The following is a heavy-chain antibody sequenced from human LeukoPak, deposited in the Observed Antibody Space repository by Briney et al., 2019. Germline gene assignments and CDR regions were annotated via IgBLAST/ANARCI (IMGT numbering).Heavy chain of an antibody. CDR2: ISPRGTTR. D-gene: IGHD2/OR15-2a*01. CDR3: ASFSIRTGAYYLDV. J-gene: IGHJ6*03. CDR1: GFTFSTYN. V-gene: IGHV3-48*04. Sequence: PGGPLRLSCVASGFTFSTYNMNWVRQAPGKGLEWVSHISPRGTTRYYADSVKGRFTISRDNAKNSLYLKISSLRVEDSAVYYCASFSIRTGAYYLDVWGKGTTVAVSS.